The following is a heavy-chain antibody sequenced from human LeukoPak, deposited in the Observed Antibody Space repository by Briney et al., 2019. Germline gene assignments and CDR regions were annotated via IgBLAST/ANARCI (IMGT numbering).Heavy chain of an antibody. CDR3: ARALYDIVVVGAAPLTAGY. J-gene: IGHJ4*02. CDR2: IYHSGST. CDR1: GGSISSRGYY. D-gene: IGHD2-15*01. Sequence: SETLSLTCTVSGGSISSRGYYWGWIRQPPGKGLEWVGSIYHSGSTYYNPSLKSRVTISVDTSKNQFSLKLSSVTAADTAVYYCARALYDIVVVGAAPLTAGYWGQGTLVTVSS. V-gene: IGHV4-39*07.